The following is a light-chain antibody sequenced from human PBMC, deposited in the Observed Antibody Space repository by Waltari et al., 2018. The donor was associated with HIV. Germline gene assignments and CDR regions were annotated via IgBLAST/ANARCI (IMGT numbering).Light chain of an antibody. CDR1: QSIENF. CDR2: GAS. V-gene: IGKV1-39*01. CDR3: HQTYSAPFT. Sequence: DIQMTQSPSSLSASVGERVTITCRASQSIENFLNWYQQKPGQAPKLLIYGASSLPSGVPSRFSGSGSGTDFTLTISSLQSEDFATYYCHQTYSAPFTFGPGTRVDIK. J-gene: IGKJ3*01.